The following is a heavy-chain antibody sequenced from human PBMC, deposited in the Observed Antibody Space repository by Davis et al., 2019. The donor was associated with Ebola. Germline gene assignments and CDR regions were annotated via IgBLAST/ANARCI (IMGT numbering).Heavy chain of an antibody. CDR1: GFTFSSYS. J-gene: IGHJ6*02. CDR3: ARDGDTAMVVYYYYGMDV. CDR2: ISSSSSYL. V-gene: IGHV3-21*04. D-gene: IGHD5-18*01. Sequence: SLKIPCAASGFTFSSYSMHWVRQAPAKGLEWVPSISSSSSYLYYADSVKGRFTISRDNAKNSLYLQMNSLRAEDTAVYYCARDGDTAMVVYYYYGMDVWGQGTTVTVSS.